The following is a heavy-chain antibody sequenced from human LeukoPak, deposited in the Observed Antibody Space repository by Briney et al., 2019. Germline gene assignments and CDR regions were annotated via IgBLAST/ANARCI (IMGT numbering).Heavy chain of an antibody. D-gene: IGHD3-10*01. CDR2: INHSGST. Sequence: SETPSLTCAVYGGSFSGYYWSWIRQPPGKGLEWIGEINHSGSTNYNPSLKSRVTISVDTSKNQFSLKLSSVTAADTAVYYCARGRSYGSGRYWFDPWGQGTLVTVSS. J-gene: IGHJ5*02. CDR1: GGSFSGYY. CDR3: ARGRSYGSGRYWFDP. V-gene: IGHV4-34*01.